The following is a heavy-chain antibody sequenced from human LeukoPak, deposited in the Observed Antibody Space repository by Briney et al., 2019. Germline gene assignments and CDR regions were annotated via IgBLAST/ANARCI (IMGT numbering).Heavy chain of an antibody. Sequence: GASVKVSCKPSGYTFTSFYIHWVRQAPGQGPEWMGIINPSDGTTRYAEKFKGRVTLTRDTSTSTVYMQLSSLRSEDTAVSHCARRIGLWDSSGYHDAFDIWGQGTMVAVSS. CDR2: INPSDGTT. D-gene: IGHD3-22*01. CDR1: GYTFTSFY. V-gene: IGHV1-46*01. CDR3: ARRIGLWDSSGYHDAFDI. J-gene: IGHJ3*02.